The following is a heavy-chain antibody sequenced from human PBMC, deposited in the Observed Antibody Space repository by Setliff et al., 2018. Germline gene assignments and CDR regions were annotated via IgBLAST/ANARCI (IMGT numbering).Heavy chain of an antibody. Sequence: GGSLRLSCEASGFTFSSYSMNWVRQAPGKGLEWVSAISGSGGSTYYADSVKGRFTISRDNSKNTLYLQMNSLRAEDTAVYYCAKDILTGYYPFWYFDYWGQGTLVTVSS. CDR2: ISGSGGST. J-gene: IGHJ4*02. CDR3: AKDILTGYYPFWYFDY. CDR1: GFTFSSYS. V-gene: IGHV3-23*01. D-gene: IGHD3-9*01.